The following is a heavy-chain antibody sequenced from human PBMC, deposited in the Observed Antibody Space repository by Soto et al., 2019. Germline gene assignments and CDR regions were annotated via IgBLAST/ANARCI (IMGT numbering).Heavy chain of an antibody. J-gene: IGHJ4*02. D-gene: IGHD5-18*01. Sequence: GGSLRLSWAASGFTFSSYSMNWVRQAPGKGLEWVSSISSSSSYIYYADSVKGRFTISRDNAKNSLYLQMNSLRAEDTAVYYCARVLGYSYGQSLDYWGQGTLVTVSS. V-gene: IGHV3-21*01. CDR2: ISSSSSYI. CDR3: ARVLGYSYGQSLDY. CDR1: GFTFSSYS.